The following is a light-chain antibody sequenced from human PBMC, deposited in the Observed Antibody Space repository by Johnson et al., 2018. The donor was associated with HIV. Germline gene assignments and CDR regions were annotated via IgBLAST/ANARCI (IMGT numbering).Light chain of an antibody. CDR1: SSNIENNY. CDR3: GTWDNSLTAGV. J-gene: IGLJ1*01. CDR2: DNN. V-gene: IGLV1-51*01. Sequence: QSVLTQPPSVSAAPGQKVTISCSGSSSNIENNYVSWYQQFPHRAPKLLISDNNKRPSGIPDRFSGSKSGASATLGITGLQTGDEADYYCGTWDNSLTAGVFGSGTKVTVL.